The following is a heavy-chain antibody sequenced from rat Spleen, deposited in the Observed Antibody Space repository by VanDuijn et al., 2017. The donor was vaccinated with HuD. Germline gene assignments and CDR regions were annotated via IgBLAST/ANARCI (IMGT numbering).Heavy chain of an antibody. J-gene: IGHJ2*01. Sequence: QVQLKESGPGLVQPSQTLSLSCTVSGFSLISYGVNWVRQSPGQGLEWMGGIWGDGSTKYNSALKSRLSISRDTSKSQVFLKMNSLQTEDTAMYFCARSDYSSPYYFDYWGQGVMVSVSS. D-gene: IGHD1-2*01. V-gene: IGHV2-13*01. CDR1: GFSLISYG. CDR2: IWGDGST. CDR3: ARSDYSSPYYFDY.